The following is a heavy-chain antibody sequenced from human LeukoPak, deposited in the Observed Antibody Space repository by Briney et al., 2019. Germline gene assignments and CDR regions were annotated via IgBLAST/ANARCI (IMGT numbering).Heavy chain of an antibody. D-gene: IGHD2-2*01. Sequence: GGSLRLSCAVSGFTFSSYWMSWVRQAPGKGLERVANIKQDGSEKYFVDSVKGRFTISRDNAKNSLYLQMNSLRAEDTALYYCVRAGGTSWADYWGQGTLVTVST. CDR1: GFTFSSYW. J-gene: IGHJ4*02. CDR2: IKQDGSEK. V-gene: IGHV3-7*01. CDR3: VRAGGTSWADY.